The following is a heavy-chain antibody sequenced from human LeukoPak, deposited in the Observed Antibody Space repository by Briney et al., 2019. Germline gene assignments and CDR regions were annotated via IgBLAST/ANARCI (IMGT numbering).Heavy chain of an antibody. Sequence: SETLSLTCSVSGGSISSYYWSWIRQPPGKGLEWIGYIYYSGSTNYNPSLKSRVTISVDTSKNQFSLKLSSVTAADTAVYYCARVGDGYNSFYYYYYYMDVWGKGTTVTISS. D-gene: IGHD5-24*01. V-gene: IGHV4-59*01. CDR1: GGSISSYY. J-gene: IGHJ6*03. CDR2: IYYSGST. CDR3: ARVGDGYNSFYYYYYYMDV.